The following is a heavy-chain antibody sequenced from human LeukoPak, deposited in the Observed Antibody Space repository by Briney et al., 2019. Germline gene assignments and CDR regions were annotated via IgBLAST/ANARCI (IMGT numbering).Heavy chain of an antibody. Sequence: SETLSLTCTVSGGSTSSYYWSWIRQPPGKGLEWIGYIYYSGSTNYNPSLKSRVTISVDTSKNQFSLKLSSVTAADTAVYYCARDGVTRWFDPWGQGTLVTVSS. V-gene: IGHV4-59*01. J-gene: IGHJ5*02. CDR3: ARDGVTRWFDP. CDR1: GGSTSSYY. CDR2: IYYSGST. D-gene: IGHD2-21*02.